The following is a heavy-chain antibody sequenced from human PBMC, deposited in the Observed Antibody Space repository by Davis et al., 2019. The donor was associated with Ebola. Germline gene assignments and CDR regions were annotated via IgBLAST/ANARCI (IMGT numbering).Heavy chain of an antibody. V-gene: IGHV1-18*04. Sequence: ASVKVSCKASGYTFTNYGITWVRQAPGQGLEWMGWINPHNGNTNYAQSVQVRVTMTTDTSMSTAYMEVGSLRSDDTSVYYCARGLGRYYYDSSGYVDYWGQGTLVTVSS. CDR1: GYTFTNYG. CDR2: INPHNGNT. D-gene: IGHD3-22*01. CDR3: ARGLGRYYYDSSGYVDY. J-gene: IGHJ4*02.